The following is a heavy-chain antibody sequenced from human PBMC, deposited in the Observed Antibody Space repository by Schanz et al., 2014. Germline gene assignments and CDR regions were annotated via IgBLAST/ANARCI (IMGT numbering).Heavy chain of an antibody. V-gene: IGHV3-23*01. CDR3: AKDRYYCRVSESYREIEY. CDR1: GFAFSSYG. J-gene: IGHJ4*02. CDR2: IGVDGTTT. D-gene: IGHD3-10*01. Sequence: EVQLLESGGGSVQPGGSLRLSCLASGFAFSSYGMNWLRQAPGKGLEWVSIIGVDGTTTYYAGSVKGRFTISRDNSKNTLYQQMNSLRPENTGVYYCAKDRYYCRVSESYREIEYWGQGTLVTVSS.